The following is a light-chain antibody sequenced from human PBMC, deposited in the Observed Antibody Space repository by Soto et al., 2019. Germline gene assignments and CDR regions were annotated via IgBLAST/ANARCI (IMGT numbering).Light chain of an antibody. CDR2: MAC. Sequence: QRAGHTQQLVIYMACKRAFGVPDSFSGSGSGIDFTLKISRVEAEDVGVYFCMQALQFPYTFGQGTKLEIK. CDR3: MQALQFPYT. V-gene: IGKV2-28*01. J-gene: IGKJ2*01.